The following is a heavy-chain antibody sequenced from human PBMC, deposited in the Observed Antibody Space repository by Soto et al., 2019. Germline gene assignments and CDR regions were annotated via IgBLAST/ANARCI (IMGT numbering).Heavy chain of an antibody. CDR1: GYTFTSYG. CDR2: ISHYSGHT. Sequence: QGPLVQSGGAVTKPRASVKVSCNSSGYTFTSYGIIWVRQAPGQGLEWMGRISHYSGHTKESQKVQGRVTLTTETSTGTAYLELRSLASDDTAVYYCARDRCTTAKCYTHHLDVWGQGTTVIVSS. CDR3: ARDRCTTAKCYTHHLDV. J-gene: IGHJ6*02. V-gene: IGHV1-18*04. D-gene: IGHD2-8*01.